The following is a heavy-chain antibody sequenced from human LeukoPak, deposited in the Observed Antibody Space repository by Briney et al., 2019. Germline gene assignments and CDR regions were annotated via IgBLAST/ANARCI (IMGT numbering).Heavy chain of an antibody. Sequence: SETLSLTCTVSGGSIRGYYCNWLRQPPGEGLEWIGFLYSSWSTAYNPSLKSRVTISLDTSKNQFSLRLNSVTAADTAVYYCAKTYYSSSGSWDWGQGTLVTVSS. V-gene: IGHV4-59*01. CDR2: LYSSWST. D-gene: IGHD3-10*01. CDR1: GGSIRGYY. J-gene: IGHJ1*01. CDR3: AKTYYSSSGSWD.